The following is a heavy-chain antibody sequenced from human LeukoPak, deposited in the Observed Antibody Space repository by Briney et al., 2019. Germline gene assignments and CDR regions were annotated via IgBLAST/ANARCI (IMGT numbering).Heavy chain of an antibody. V-gene: IGHV4-59*01. CDR1: GGSISSYY. CDR3: ARTLDSSGYGY. D-gene: IGHD3-22*01. J-gene: IGHJ4*02. Sequence: PSETLSLTCTVSGGSISSYYWSWIRQPPGKGLEWIGYIYYSGSTNYNPSLKSRVTISVDTSKNQFSLKLSSVTAVDTAVYYCARTLDSSGYGYWGQGTLVTVSS. CDR2: IYYSGST.